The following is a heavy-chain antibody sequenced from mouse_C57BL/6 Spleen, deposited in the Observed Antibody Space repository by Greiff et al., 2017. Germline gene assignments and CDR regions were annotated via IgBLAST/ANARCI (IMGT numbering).Heavy chain of an antibody. Sequence: EVQLQQSGPELVKPGASVKISCKASGYSFTGYYMNWVKQSPEKSLEWIGEINPSTGGTTYNQKFKAKATLTVDKSSSTAYMQLKSLTSEDSAVYYCAREGNYLCAYWGQGTLVTVSA. CDR2: INPSTGGT. J-gene: IGHJ3*01. D-gene: IGHD2-1*01. CDR3: AREGNYLCAY. CDR1: GYSFTGYY. V-gene: IGHV1-42*01.